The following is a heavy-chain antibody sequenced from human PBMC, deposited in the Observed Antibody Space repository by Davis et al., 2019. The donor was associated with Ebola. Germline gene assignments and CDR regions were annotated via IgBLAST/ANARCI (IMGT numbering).Heavy chain of an antibody. V-gene: IGHV1-69*06. CDR2: IIPIFGTA. D-gene: IGHD5-12*01. Sequence: SVKVSCKASGGTFSSYAISWVRQAPGQGLEWMGGIIPIFGTANYAQKFQGRVTITADKSTSTAYMELSSLRSEDTAVYYCARVRYSGYEPLAFDIWGQGTMVTVSS. CDR3: ARVRYSGYEPLAFDI. CDR1: GGTFSSYA. J-gene: IGHJ3*02.